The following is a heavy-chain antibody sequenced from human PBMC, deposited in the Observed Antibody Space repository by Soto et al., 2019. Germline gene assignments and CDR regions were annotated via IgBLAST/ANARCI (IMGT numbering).Heavy chain of an antibody. V-gene: IGHV3-74*01. J-gene: IGHJ4*02. CDR1: GFTFNSYW. D-gene: IGHD3-10*01. CDR2: INMDGTRT. CDR3: ARGGLGSYLLDY. Sequence: EVQLVESGGGSVQPGGSLRLSCAASGFTFNSYWVHWVRQVPGKGLVWLSRINMDGTRTNYADSVKGRFAISRDNAKNTVYLQMNSLGVEHSAAYYCARGGLGSYLLDYWDQGTLVSVSS.